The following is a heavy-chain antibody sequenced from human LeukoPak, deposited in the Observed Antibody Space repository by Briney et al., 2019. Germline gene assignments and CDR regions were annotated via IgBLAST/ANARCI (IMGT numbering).Heavy chain of an antibody. D-gene: IGHD2-2*01. V-gene: IGHV2-70*04. CDR2: IDWDDNK. CDR1: GFSLSTNGMR. Sequence: ESGPALVKPTQTLTLTCTFSGFSLSTNGMRVSWIRQPPGKALEWLARIDWDDNKFYSTSLKTRLNISKDTARNQVVLTMTNMDPVDTATYYCARTPRSTYYDYWGQGTLVTVSS. J-gene: IGHJ4*02. CDR3: ARTPRSTYYDY.